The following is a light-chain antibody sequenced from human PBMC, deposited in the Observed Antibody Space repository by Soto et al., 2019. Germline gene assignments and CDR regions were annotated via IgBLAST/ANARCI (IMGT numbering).Light chain of an antibody. V-gene: IGKV1-27*01. CDR1: QGISNY. CDR3: PEYKIAPFI. Sequence: DIQMTQSPSSLSAFVGARVTITCRASQGISNYLAWYQQKPGRVPTLLIYAASTLRSGVPSRFSGSGSWTHFTLNIISLQPADVASDYCPEYKIAPFIFGTGTNVDIK. CDR2: AAS. J-gene: IGKJ3*01.